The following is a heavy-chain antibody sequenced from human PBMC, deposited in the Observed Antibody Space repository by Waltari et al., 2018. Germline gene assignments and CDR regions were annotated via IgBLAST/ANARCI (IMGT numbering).Heavy chain of an antibody. CDR2: IIPILGIS. CDR3: ASGSIAEDNHYYYYGMDV. V-gene: IGHV1-69*09. D-gene: IGHD6-13*01. J-gene: IGHJ6*02. CDR1: GGTFSSYT. Sequence: QVQLVQSGAEVKKPGSSVKVSCKASGGTFSSYTINWVRQAPGQGLEWMGRIIPILGISNYVQKFQGRVTITADKSTSTGYMELSSLRPEDTAVYYCASGSIAEDNHYYYYGMDVWGQGTTVTVSS.